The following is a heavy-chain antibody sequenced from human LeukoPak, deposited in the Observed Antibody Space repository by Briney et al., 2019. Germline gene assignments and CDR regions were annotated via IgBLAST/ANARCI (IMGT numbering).Heavy chain of an antibody. D-gene: IGHD3-22*01. CDR2: IYYSGST. J-gene: IGHJ2*01. CDR1: GGSISSSGYY. CDR3: ARLLIVVVSEYFDP. Sequence: SETLSLTCTVSGGSISSSGYYWGWIRQPPGKGLEWIGSIYYSGSTYYNPSLKSRVTISVDTSKDQFSLKLSSVTAADTAVYYCARLLIVVVSEYFDPWGRGTLVTVSS. V-gene: IGHV4-39*01.